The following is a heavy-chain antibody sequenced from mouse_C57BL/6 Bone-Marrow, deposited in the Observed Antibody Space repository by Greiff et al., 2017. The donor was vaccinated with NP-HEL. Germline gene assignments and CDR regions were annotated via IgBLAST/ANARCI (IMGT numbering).Heavy chain of an antibody. Sequence: VQLQQSGPVLVKPGASVKMSCKASGYTFTDYYMNWVKQSHGKSLEWIGVINPYNGGTSYNQKFKGKATLTVDKSSSTAYMELNSLTSEDSAVYYCARKGVGTTVYFDVWGTGTTVTVSS. J-gene: IGHJ1*03. D-gene: IGHD1-1*01. CDR2: INPYNGGT. CDR3: ARKGVGTTVYFDV. V-gene: IGHV1-19*01. CDR1: GYTFTDYY.